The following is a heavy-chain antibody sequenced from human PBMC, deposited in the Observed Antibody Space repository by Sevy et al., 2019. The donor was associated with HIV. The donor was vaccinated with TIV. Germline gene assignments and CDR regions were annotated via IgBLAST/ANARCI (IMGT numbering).Heavy chain of an antibody. D-gene: IGHD2-2*01. CDR3: ARVVEPAGTDPYYYGVDV. CDR2: INPKSGGT. V-gene: IGHV1-2*02. Sequence: ASVKVSCKASGYTFTDYYIHWVRQAPGQGLEWMGWINPKSGGTNYAQKFHGRVTMTRDTSISTAYMELSRLRSDDTAVYYCARVVEPAGTDPYYYGVDVWGPGATVTVSS. J-gene: IGHJ6*02. CDR1: GYTFTDYY.